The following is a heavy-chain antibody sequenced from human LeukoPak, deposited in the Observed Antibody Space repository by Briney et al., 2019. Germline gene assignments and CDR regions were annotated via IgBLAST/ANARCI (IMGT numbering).Heavy chain of an antibody. J-gene: IGHJ6*02. D-gene: IGHD6-13*01. CDR1: GYTLTELS. Sequence: ASVKVSCKVSGYTLTELSMHWVRQAPGKGLEWMGGFDPEDGETIYAQKFQGRVTMTEDTSTDTAYMELSSLRSEDTAVYYCATESSCSSWYGYYYYGMDVWGQGTTVTVSS. V-gene: IGHV1-24*01. CDR2: FDPEDGET. CDR3: ATESSCSSWYGYYYYGMDV.